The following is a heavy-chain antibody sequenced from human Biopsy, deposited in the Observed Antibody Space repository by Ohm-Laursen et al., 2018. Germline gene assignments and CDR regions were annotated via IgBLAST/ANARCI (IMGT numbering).Heavy chain of an antibody. CDR2: IIPILRTT. D-gene: IGHD2-2*01. Sequence: SSVKVSCNAPTGTFNRYGIIWVRQAPGQGLEWMGRIIPILRTTAYAQTFLGRVTITADSPTSTVDMELTSLTSDDTAVYFCAREAIGYQLPCDDWGQGTLVTVSS. CDR3: AREAIGYQLPCDD. CDR1: TGTFNRYG. V-gene: IGHV1-69*11. J-gene: IGHJ4*02.